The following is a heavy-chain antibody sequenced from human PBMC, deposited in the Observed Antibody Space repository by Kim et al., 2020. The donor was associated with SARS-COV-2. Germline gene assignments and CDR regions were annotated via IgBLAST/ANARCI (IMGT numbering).Heavy chain of an antibody. D-gene: IGHD3-10*01. J-gene: IGHJ4*02. CDR2: TK. V-gene: IGHV3-53*01. CDR3: VRERGQVGEVN. Sequence: TKYYADSVKGRFTVSSDNFKNSVSLQMNSLRAEDTALYYCVRERGQVGEVNWGQGTLVTVSS.